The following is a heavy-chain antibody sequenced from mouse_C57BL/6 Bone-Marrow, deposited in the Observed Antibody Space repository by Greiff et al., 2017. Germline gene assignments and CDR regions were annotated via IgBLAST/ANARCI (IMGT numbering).Heavy chain of an antibody. V-gene: IGHV1-85*01. CDR3: ARLEFDGSSGDWYFDV. CDR2: IYPRDGST. Sequence: QVQLKQSGPELVKPGASVKLSCKASGYTFTSYDINWVKQRPGQGLEWIGRIYPRDGSTKYNEKFKGKATLTVDTSSRTAYMELHSLTSEDSAVYFCARLEFDGSSGDWYFDVWGTGTTVTVSS. CDR1: GYTFTSYD. D-gene: IGHD1-1*01. J-gene: IGHJ1*03.